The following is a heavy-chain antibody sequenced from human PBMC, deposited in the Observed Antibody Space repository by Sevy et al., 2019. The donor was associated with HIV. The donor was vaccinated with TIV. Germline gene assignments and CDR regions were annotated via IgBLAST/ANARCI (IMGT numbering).Heavy chain of an antibody. CDR2: ISGSGGST. CDR3: AKDRAVLVGDAFDL. Sequence: GGSLRLSCAASEITLSNYAMNWVRQAPVRGLEWVSAISGSGGSTYYADSVKGRFTISRDNSKYTLSLQMHSLRVEDTAVYYCAKDRAVLVGDAFDLWGQGTMVTVSS. V-gene: IGHV3-23*01. D-gene: IGHD2-15*01. CDR1: EITLSNYA. J-gene: IGHJ3*01.